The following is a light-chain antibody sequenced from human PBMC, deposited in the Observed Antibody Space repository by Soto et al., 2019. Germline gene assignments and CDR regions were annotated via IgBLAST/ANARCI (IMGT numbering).Light chain of an antibody. Sequence: EIVLTQSPGTLSLSPGERATLSCRASQSVSSSFLAWYQQKPGQAPSLLIYGASSRATGIPERFSGSGSGTDFTLTISRLQPEDFAVYYCQQYGSSPWTFGQGTKLEIK. J-gene: IGKJ1*01. CDR3: QQYGSSPWT. CDR2: GAS. V-gene: IGKV3-20*01. CDR1: QSVSSSF.